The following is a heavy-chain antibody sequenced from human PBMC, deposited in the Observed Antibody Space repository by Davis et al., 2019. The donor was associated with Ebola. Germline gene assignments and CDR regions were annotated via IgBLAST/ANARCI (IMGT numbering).Heavy chain of an antibody. V-gene: IGHV3-15*01. CDR1: TFSFRTYG. CDR3: LRHSGSQWF. Sequence: GESLKISCAASTFSFRTYGMQWVRQAPGKGLEWVGRIKSKTDGGTTNYAAPVQGRFTISRDDSRNTLYLQINSLKTEDTAVYYCLRHSGSQWFWGQGTLLTVSS. CDR2: IKSKTDGGTT. J-gene: IGHJ4*02. D-gene: IGHD1-26*01.